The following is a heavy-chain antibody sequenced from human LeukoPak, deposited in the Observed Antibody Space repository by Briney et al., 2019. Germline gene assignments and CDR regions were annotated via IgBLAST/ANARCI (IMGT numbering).Heavy chain of an antibody. CDR2: ISGSGDST. D-gene: IGHD3-3*01. J-gene: IGHJ4*02. CDR3: AKTYYDFWSGYYFDY. CDR1: GFTFSKYG. V-gene: IGHV3-23*01. Sequence: GGTLRLSCAASGFTFSKYGMNWVRQAPGKGLEWVSTISGSGDSTYYADSVRGRITISRDNSKNTLYLQMNSLRAEDTAVYYCAKTYYDFWSGYYFDYWGQGTLVTVSS.